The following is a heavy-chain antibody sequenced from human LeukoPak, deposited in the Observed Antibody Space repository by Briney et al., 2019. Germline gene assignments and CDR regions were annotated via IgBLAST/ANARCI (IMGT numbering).Heavy chain of an antibody. D-gene: IGHD3-10*01. V-gene: IGHV4-31*03. CDR2: IYYSGST. J-gene: IGHJ5*02. Sequence: SGPTLVKPTQTLTLTCTFSGFSLSTSGVGVGWIRQPPGKALEWLGYIYYSGSTYYNPSLKSRVTISVDTSKNQFSLKLSSVTAADTAVYYCARGWDYGSGQNWFDPWGQGTLVTVSS. CDR1: GFSLSTSGVG. CDR3: ARGWDYGSGQNWFDP.